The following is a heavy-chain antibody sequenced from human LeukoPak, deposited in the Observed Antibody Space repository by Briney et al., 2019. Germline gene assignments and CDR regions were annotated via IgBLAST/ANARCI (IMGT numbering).Heavy chain of an antibody. CDR2: IKHDGSEK. D-gene: IGHD6-13*01. Sequence: GGSLRLSCAASGFTFSSYWMTWVRQAPGKGLEWVANIKHDGSEKYYVDSVKGRFTISRDNAKNSLYLQMNSLRAEDTAVYYCARDPYSSSWYDYWGQGTLVTVSS. CDR3: ARDPYSSSWYDY. J-gene: IGHJ4*02. CDR1: GFTFSSYW. V-gene: IGHV3-7*01.